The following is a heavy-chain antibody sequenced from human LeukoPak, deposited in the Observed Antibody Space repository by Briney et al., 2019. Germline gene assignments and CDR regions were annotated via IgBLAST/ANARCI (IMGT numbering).Heavy chain of an antibody. D-gene: IGHD4-17*01. CDR3: ARDRDYAFDS. J-gene: IGHJ4*02. CDR2: IGGTHSNI. Sequence: GGSLRLSCAASGFTFSIYSMDWVRQAPGKGLEWVSYIGGTHSNIYYADSVKGRFTISRDDAKNSLYLQMNSLRDEDTAVYYCARDRDYAFDSWGQGTLVTVSS. CDR1: GFTFSIYS. V-gene: IGHV3-48*02.